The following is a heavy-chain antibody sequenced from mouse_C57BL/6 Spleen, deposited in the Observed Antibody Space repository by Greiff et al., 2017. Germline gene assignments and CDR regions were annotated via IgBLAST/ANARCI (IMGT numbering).Heavy chain of an antibody. D-gene: IGHD1-1*01. CDR3: TTSTTVVAGFDD. V-gene: IGHV14-4*01. Sequence: VQLQQSGAELVRPGASVKLSCTASGFNIKDDYMHWVKQRPEQGLEWIGWIDPETGDTEYASKFQGKATITADTSSNTAYLQLSSLTSEDPAVYYWTTSTTVVAGFDDWGKGTTLTVSS. CDR2: IDPETGDT. J-gene: IGHJ2*01. CDR1: GFNIKDDY.